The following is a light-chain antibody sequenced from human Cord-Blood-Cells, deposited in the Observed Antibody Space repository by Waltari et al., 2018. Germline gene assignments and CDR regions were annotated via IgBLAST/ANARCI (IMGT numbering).Light chain of an antibody. V-gene: IGKV3-20*01. Sequence: EIVFTQSPGTLSLSPGERGTLSCRASQSVSSSYLAWYQQKPGQAPRLLIYGASSRATGIPDRFSGSGSGTDFTLTISRLEPEDFAVYYCQQYGSSWTFGQGTKVEIK. J-gene: IGKJ1*01. CDR1: QSVSSSY. CDR2: GAS. CDR3: QQYGSSWT.